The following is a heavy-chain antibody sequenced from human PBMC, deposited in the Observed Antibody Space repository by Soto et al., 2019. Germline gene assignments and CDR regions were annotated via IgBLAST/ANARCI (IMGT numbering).Heavy chain of an antibody. V-gene: IGHV3-53*01. CDR2: IYSDGTT. D-gene: IGHD2-21*01. CDR3: ARDQHCGGDC. Sequence: EVQLVESGGGLIQPGGSLRLSCAAPGFTVGSDYMSWVRQAPGKGLEWVSIIYSDGTTYYADYVKGRFTISSDTSKNTLYLQMNSLRAEDTAVYYCARDQHCGGDCWGQGTLVTVSS. CDR1: GFTVGSDY. J-gene: IGHJ4*02.